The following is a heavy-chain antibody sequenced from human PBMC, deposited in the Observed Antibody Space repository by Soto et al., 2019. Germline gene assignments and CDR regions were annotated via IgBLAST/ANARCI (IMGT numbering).Heavy chain of an antibody. J-gene: IGHJ6*02. CDR3: ARNRLPAPPARTGTIVVVTSYGMDV. D-gene: IGHD3-22*01. V-gene: IGHV1-46*02. CDR1: GYTFNSYY. Sequence: ASVKVSCKASGYTFNSYYMHWVRQAPGQGLEWMGIINPSGGSASHAQRFQGRVTMRSDASTSTVYMELSSLTSEDTAVYYCARNRLPAPPARTGTIVVVTSYGMDVWGQGTTVTVSS. CDR2: INPSGGSA.